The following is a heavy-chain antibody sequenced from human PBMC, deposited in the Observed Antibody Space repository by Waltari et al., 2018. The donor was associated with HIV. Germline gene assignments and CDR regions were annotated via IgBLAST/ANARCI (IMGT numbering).Heavy chain of an antibody. CDR2: ISSSGSTI. V-gene: IGHV3-11*01. Sequence: QVQLVESGGGLVKPGGSLRLSFEASGFTFSDYYMSCTRQAPGKGLEWVSYISSSGSTIYYADSVKGRFTISRDNAKNSLYLQMNSLRAEDTAVYYCARLTVTTGYFDYWGQGTLVTVSS. J-gene: IGHJ4*02. D-gene: IGHD4-4*01. CDR1: GFTFSDYY. CDR3: ARLTVTTGYFDY.